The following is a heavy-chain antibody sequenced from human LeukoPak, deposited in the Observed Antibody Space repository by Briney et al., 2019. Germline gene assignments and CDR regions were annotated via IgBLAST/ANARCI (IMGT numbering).Heavy chain of an antibody. CDR1: GYSMSSGYY. V-gene: IGHV4-38-2*02. CDR2: IFHSGNS. CDR3: ARVGYNWNLWFDF. D-gene: IGHD1-7*01. J-gene: IGHJ3*01. Sequence: SETLSLTCTVSGYSMSSGYYWGWIRQPPGKGLQWIGSIFHSGNSYYNPSLKSRVTISVDTSKNQFSLKVNSVTAADTAVYYCARVGYNWNLWFDFWGQGTTVTVPS.